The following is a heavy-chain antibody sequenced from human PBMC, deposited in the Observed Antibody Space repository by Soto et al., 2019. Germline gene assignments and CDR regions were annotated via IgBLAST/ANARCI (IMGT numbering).Heavy chain of an antibody. D-gene: IGHD2-21*02. CDR1: GGSISSGGYY. Sequence: SETLSLTCTVSGGSISSGGYYWSWIRQHPGKGLEWIGYIYYSGSTYYNPSLKSRVTISVDTSKNQFSLKLSSVTAADTAVYYCAISYCGGDCEYYYYYGMDVWGQGTTVTVSS. J-gene: IGHJ6*02. V-gene: IGHV4-31*03. CDR3: AISYCGGDCEYYYYYGMDV. CDR2: IYYSGST.